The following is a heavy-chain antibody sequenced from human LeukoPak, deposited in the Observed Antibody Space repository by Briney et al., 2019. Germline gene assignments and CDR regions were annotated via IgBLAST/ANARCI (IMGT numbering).Heavy chain of an antibody. CDR2: INPNSGDT. Sequence: GASVKVSCKASGYTFTEYYMHWVRQAPGQGLEGMGWINPNSGDTNYAQKFQGWVTMTRDTSISTAYMELSRLRSDDTAVYFCAREIDYYIHVWGKGPTVTVSS. J-gene: IGHJ6*03. CDR3: AREIDYYIHV. V-gene: IGHV1-2*04. CDR1: GYTFTEYY.